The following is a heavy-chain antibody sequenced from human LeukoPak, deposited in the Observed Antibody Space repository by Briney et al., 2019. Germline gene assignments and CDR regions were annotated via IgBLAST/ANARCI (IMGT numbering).Heavy chain of an antibody. J-gene: IGHJ6*03. Sequence: SVKVSCKASGCTFSSYAISWVRQAPGQGPEWMGGIIPIFGTANYAQKFQGRVTITADESTSTAYMELSSLRSEDTAVYYCASPIAARPGYYYYYMDVWGKGTTVTVSS. D-gene: IGHD6-6*01. CDR2: IIPIFGTA. V-gene: IGHV1-69*13. CDR1: GCTFSSYA. CDR3: ASPIAARPGYYYYYMDV.